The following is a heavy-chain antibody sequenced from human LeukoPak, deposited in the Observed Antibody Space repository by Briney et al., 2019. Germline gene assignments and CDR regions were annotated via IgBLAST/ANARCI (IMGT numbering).Heavy chain of an antibody. V-gene: IGHV1-8*03. CDR3: ARGPPADFWSGYYYFDY. D-gene: IGHD3-3*01. CDR2: MNPNSGNT. J-gene: IGHJ4*02. CDR1: GYTFISYD. Sequence: GASVKVSCKASGYTFISYDINWVRQATGQGLEWMGWMNPNSGNTGYAQKFQGRVTITRNTSISTAYMELSSLRSEATAVYYCARGPPADFWSGYYYFDYWGQGTLVTVSS.